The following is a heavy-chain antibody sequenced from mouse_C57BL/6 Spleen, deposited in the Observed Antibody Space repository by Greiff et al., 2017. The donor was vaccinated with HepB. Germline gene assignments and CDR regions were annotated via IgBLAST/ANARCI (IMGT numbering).Heavy chain of an antibody. J-gene: IGHJ4*01. D-gene: IGHD2-5*01. V-gene: IGHV2-2*01. CDR3: ARNHIVTTLYYYAMDY. CDR1: GFSLTSYG. CDR2: IWSGGST. Sequence: VQLQQSGPGLVQPSQSLSITCTVSGFSLTSYGVHWVRQSPGKGLEWLGVIWSGGSTDYNAAFISRLSISKDNSKSQVFFKMNSLQADDTAIYYCARNHIVTTLYYYAMDYWGQGTSVTVSS.